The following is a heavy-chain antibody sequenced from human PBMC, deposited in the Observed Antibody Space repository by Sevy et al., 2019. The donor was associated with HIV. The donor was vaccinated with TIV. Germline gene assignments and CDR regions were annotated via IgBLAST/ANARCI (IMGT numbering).Heavy chain of an antibody. V-gene: IGHV3-30-3*01. CDR2: ISYDGSNK. Sequence: GESLKISCAASGFTFSSYAMHWVRQAPGKGLEWVAVISYDGSNKYYADSVKGRFTISRDNSKNTLYLQMNSLRAEDTGVYYCARGSVAGLLMTYYYYYGMDVWGQGTTVTVSS. CDR1: GFTFSSYA. D-gene: IGHD6-19*01. CDR3: ARGSVAGLLMTYYYYYGMDV. J-gene: IGHJ6*02.